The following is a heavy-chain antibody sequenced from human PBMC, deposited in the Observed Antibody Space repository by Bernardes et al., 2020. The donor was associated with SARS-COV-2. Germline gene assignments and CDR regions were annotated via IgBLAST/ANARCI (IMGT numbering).Heavy chain of an antibody. CDR1: GFTFSSYA. CDR3: AKSRSGSYYKASKFDY. Sequence: GGSLRLSCAASGFTFSSYAMSWVRQAPGKGLEWVSAISGSGGSTYYADSVKGRFTISRDNSKNTLYLQMNSLRAEDTAVYYCAKSRSGSYYKASKFDYWGQGTLVTVSS. CDR2: ISGSGGST. V-gene: IGHV3-23*01. D-gene: IGHD3-10*01. J-gene: IGHJ4*02.